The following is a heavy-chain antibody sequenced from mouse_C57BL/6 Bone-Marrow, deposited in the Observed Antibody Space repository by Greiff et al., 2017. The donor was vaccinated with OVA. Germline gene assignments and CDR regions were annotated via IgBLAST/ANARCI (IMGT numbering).Heavy chain of an antibody. V-gene: IGHV14-4*01. CDR2: IDPENGDT. D-gene: IGHD1-1*01. CDR1: GFNIKDDY. Sequence: VQLQQSGAELVRPGASVKLSCTASGFNIKDDYMHWVKQRPEQGLEWIGWIDPENGDTEYASKFQGKATITADTSSNTAYLQLSSLTSEDTAVYYCTTLTTVVATRFAYWAKGLWSLSLQ. J-gene: IGHJ3*01. CDR3: TTLTTVVATRFAY.